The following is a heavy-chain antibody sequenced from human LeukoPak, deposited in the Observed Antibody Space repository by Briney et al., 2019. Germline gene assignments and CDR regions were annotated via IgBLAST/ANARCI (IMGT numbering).Heavy chain of an antibody. D-gene: IGHD3-10*01. CDR1: GGSISSYY. Sequence: SETLSLTCTVSGGSISSYYWSWIRQPAGKGLGWIGRIYTSGTTNYNPSLKSRVTISVDTSKNQFSLKLSSVTAADTAVYYCARALLWFGELFSWFDPWGQGTLVTVSS. CDR3: ARALLWFGELFSWFDP. V-gene: IGHV4-4*07. J-gene: IGHJ5*02. CDR2: IYTSGTT.